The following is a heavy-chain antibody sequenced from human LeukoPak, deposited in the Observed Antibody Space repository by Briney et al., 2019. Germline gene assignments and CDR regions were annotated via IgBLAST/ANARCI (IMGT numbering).Heavy chain of an antibody. V-gene: IGHV4-59*01. J-gene: IGHJ4*02. CDR2: NYNRGTT. Sequence: SETLSLTCFVSGGSISTCYWSWIRQPPGKGLEWIGYNYNRGTTAYNPSLKSRVTISVDRSKNQFSLSLTSVTAADTAFYYCAREKASAGPHFEHWGRGILVTVSS. D-gene: IGHD6-13*01. CDR3: AREKASAGPHFEH. CDR1: GGSISTCY.